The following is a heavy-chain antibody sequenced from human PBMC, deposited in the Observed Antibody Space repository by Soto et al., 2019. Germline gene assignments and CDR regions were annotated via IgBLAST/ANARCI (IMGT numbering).Heavy chain of an antibody. CDR3: AKDRAGTTDY. J-gene: IGHJ4*02. V-gene: IGHV4-39*02. CDR1: GGSVSRGPYY. CDR2: TYDGEST. Sequence: SETLSLTCTVSGGSVSRGPYYWGWIRQPPGKGLEWIATTYDGESTYFNPSLRSRVTISVDTSKSQFSLKLKSVTAADTAVYYCAKDRAGTTDYWGQGTLVTVSS. D-gene: IGHD1-1*01.